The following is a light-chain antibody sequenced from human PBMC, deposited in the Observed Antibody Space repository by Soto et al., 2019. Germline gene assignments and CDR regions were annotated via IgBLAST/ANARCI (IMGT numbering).Light chain of an antibody. CDR3: HQRSNWHPIT. Sequence: EIVLTQSPSTLSLCPGERATLSGRASQSVSSYSAWYQQKPGQAPRLLIYDASNRATGIPARFSGSGSGTDFTLTISSLEPEDFAVYYCHQRSNWHPITFGQGTRLEIK. CDR1: QSVSSY. V-gene: IGKV3-11*01. CDR2: DAS. J-gene: IGKJ5*01.